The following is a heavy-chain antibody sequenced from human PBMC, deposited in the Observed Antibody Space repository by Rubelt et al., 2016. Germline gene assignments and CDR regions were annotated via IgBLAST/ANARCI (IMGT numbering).Heavy chain of an antibody. V-gene: IGHV3-30*04. Sequence: QLGMRGGGVVQPGRSLRLSCAASGFTFGTYTIHWVRQAPGKGLEWVALISYDGSDKYYADSVKGRFTISRDNSKNTLSLQMNSLRAEDTAVYYCARARSMVRGVIDYWGQGTLVTVSS. CDR3: ARARSMVRGVIDY. J-gene: IGHJ4*02. CDR1: GFTFGTYT. D-gene: IGHD3-10*01. CDR2: ISYDGSDK.